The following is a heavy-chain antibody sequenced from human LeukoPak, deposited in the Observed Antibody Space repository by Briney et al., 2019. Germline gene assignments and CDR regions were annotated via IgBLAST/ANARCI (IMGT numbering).Heavy chain of an antibody. CDR1: GYTFTSYD. CDR2: MNPNNGNT. Sequence: ASVKVSCKASGYTFTSYDINWVRQATGQGLEWMGWMNPNNGNTGYAQKFQGRVTMTRNTSISTAYMELSSLRSEDTAVYYCARGGPNRIQLWLGYWGQGTLVTVSS. D-gene: IGHD5-18*01. CDR3: ARGGPNRIQLWLGY. V-gene: IGHV1-8*01. J-gene: IGHJ4*02.